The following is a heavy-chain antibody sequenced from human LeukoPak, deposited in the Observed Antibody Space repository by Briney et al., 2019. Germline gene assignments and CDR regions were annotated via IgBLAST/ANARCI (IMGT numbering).Heavy chain of an antibody. D-gene: IGHD3-3*01. J-gene: IGHJ5*02. CDR3: ARGTARGPNYDFWSGYYGNWFDP. Sequence: PSETLSLTCAVYDGSFSGYYWSWIRQPPGKGLEWIGEINHSGSTNYNPSLKSRVTISVDTSKNQFSLKLSSVTAADTAVYYCARGTARGPNYDFWSGYYGNWFDPWGQGTLVTVSS. CDR2: INHSGST. CDR1: DGSFSGYY. V-gene: IGHV4-34*01.